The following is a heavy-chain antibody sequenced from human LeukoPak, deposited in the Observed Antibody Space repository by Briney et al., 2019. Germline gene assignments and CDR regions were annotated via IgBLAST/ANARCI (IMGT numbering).Heavy chain of an antibody. D-gene: IGHD1-26*01. V-gene: IGHV4-4*02. CDR3: ARGGYSGSYPLYYYYGMDV. J-gene: IGHJ6*02. Sequence: PSETLSLTCAVSGGSISSSNWWSWVRQPPGKGLEWIGEIYHSGSTNYNPSLKSRVTISVDKSKNQFSLKLSSVTAADTAVYYCARGGYSGSYPLYYYYGMDVWGQGTTVTVSS. CDR2: IYHSGST. CDR1: GGSISSSNW.